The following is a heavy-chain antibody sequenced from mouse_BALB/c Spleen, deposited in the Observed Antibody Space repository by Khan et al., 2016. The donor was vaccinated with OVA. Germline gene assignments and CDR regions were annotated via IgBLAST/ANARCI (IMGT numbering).Heavy chain of an antibody. CDR2: ISYSGST. Sequence: QLEESGPGLVKPSQSLSLTCTVTGYSITSGYGWNWIRQFPGNKLELMGYISYSGSTNYTPSLKSRISITRDTSKNQFFLQLNSVTTEDTATYYCARTARIKYWGQGTTLTVSS. CDR3: ARTARIKY. V-gene: IGHV3-2*02. J-gene: IGHJ2*01. CDR1: GYSITSGYG. D-gene: IGHD1-2*01.